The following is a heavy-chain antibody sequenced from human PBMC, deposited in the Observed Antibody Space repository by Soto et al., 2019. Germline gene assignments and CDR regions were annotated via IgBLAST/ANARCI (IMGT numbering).Heavy chain of an antibody. Sequence: GGSLRLSCAASGFTFSSYAMSWVRQAPGKGLEWVSAISGSGGSTYYADSVKGRFTISRDNSKNTLYLQMNSLRAEDTAVYYCAKDPELRYFDWLTLTFDYWGQGTLVTVSS. J-gene: IGHJ4*02. D-gene: IGHD3-9*01. CDR3: AKDPELRYFDWLTLTFDY. CDR2: ISGSGGST. V-gene: IGHV3-23*01. CDR1: GFTFSSYA.